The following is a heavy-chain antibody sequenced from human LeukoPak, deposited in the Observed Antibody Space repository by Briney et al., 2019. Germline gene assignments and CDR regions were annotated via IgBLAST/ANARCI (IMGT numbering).Heavy chain of an antibody. D-gene: IGHD6-6*01. CDR1: GFTFDDYA. CDR2: ISRNSGSI. J-gene: IGHJ4*02. Sequence: PGGSLRLSCAASGFTFDDYAMHWVRQAPGKGLEWVSGISRNSGSIGYADSVKGRFTISRDNAKNSLYLQMNSLRAEDTALYYCAKDIEEYSSSSGAFDYWGQGTLVTVSS. V-gene: IGHV3-9*01. CDR3: AKDIEEYSSSSGAFDY.